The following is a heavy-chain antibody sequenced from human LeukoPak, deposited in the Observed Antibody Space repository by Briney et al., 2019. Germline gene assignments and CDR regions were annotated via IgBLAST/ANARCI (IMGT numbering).Heavy chain of an antibody. V-gene: IGHV3-30*02. Sequence: GGSLRLSCAASGFTFSSYGMHWVRQAPGKGLEWVAFIRYDGSNKYYADSVKGRFTISRDNSKNTLCLQMNSLRAEDTAVYYCAKVQDTVAAAGTGFDYWGQGTLVTVSS. J-gene: IGHJ4*02. CDR2: IRYDGSNK. D-gene: IGHD6-13*01. CDR1: GFTFSSYG. CDR3: AKVQDTVAAAGTGFDY.